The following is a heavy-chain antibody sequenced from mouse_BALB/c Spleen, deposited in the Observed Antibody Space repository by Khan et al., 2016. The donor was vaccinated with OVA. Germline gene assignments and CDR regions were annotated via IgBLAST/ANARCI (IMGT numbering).Heavy chain of an antibody. J-gene: IGHJ3*01. CDR1: GYTFTDYN. CDR2: IYPNSGGT. V-gene: IGHV1S29*02. D-gene: IGHD1-2*01. CDR3: IRSGYGSFAF. Sequence: EVQLQESGPELVKPGASVKISCKVSGYTFTDYNMDWVKQSHGKSLEWIGYIYPNSGGTGYNQKFKTKATLTGDISSSTAYMELRSLTSEDSAVYYCIRSGYGSFAFWGQGTLVTVSA.